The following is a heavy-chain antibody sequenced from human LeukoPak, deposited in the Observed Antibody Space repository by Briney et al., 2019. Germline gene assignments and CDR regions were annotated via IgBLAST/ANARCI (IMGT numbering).Heavy chain of an antibody. CDR3: ARDHSIGIAAAGINY. V-gene: IGHV3-11*01. Sequence: GGSLRLSCAASGFTFSDYYMSWIRQAPGKGLEWVSYNSSSGSTIYYADSVKGRFTISRDNAKNSLYLQMNSLRAEDTAVYYCARDHSIGIAAAGINYWGQGTLVTVSS. CDR2: NSSSGSTI. J-gene: IGHJ4*02. CDR1: GFTFSDYY. D-gene: IGHD6-13*01.